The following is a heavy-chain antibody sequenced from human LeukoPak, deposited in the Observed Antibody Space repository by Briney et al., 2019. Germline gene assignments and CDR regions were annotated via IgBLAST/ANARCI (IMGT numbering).Heavy chain of an antibody. V-gene: IGHV3-48*03. J-gene: IGHJ6*04. CDR3: ARAKAGRLVVVYYYYGMDV. Sequence: GGSLRLSCAASGFTFSSYEMNWVRQAPGKGLEWVSYISSSGSTIYYADSVKGRFTISRDNAKNSLYLQMNSLRAEDTAVYYCARAKAGRLVVVYYYYGMDVWGKGTTVTVSS. D-gene: IGHD6-13*01. CDR2: ISSSGSTI. CDR1: GFTFSSYE.